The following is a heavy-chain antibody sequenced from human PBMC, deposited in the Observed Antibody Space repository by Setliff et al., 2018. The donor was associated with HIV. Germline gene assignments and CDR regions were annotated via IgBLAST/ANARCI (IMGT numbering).Heavy chain of an antibody. CDR2: IRYDGSNK. Sequence: GGSLRLSCAPSEFTFSSYGMHWVRQAPGKGLEWVSFIRYDGSNKKYADSVKGRFTISRDNSKNTLYLQMNSLRAEDTAVYYCARGPNRYSGTYSYYYYMDVWGKGTTVTVSS. D-gene: IGHD1-26*01. J-gene: IGHJ6*03. CDR1: EFTFSSYG. CDR3: ARGPNRYSGTYSYYYYMDV. V-gene: IGHV3-30*02.